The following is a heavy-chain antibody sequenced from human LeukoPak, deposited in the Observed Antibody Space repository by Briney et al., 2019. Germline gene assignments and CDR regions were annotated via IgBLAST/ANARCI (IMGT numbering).Heavy chain of an antibody. D-gene: IGHD1-26*01. CDR1: GGTFSSYA. CDR3: ASGNYYYYMDV. J-gene: IGHJ6*03. Sequence: ASVKVSCKASGGTFSSYAISWVRQAPGQGLEWMGGIIPIFGTANYAQKFQGRVTITADKSTSTAYMELSSLRSEDTAVYYCASGNYYYYMDVWGNGTTVTVSS. CDR2: IIPIFGTA. V-gene: IGHV1-69*06.